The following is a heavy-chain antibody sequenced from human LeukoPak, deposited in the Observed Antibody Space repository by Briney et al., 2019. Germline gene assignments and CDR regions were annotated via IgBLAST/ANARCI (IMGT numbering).Heavy chain of an antibody. CDR1: GGSISSGGYS. J-gene: IGHJ5*02. Sequence: PSETLSLTCAVSGGSISSGGYSWSWIRQPPGRGLEWIGYIYHSGSTYYNPSLKSRVTISVDGSKNQFSLKLSSVTAADTAVYYCAREVYYGSGSYYEGWFDPWGQGTLVTVSS. V-gene: IGHV4-30-2*01. CDR3: AREVYYGSGSYYEGWFDP. CDR2: IYHSGST. D-gene: IGHD3-10*01.